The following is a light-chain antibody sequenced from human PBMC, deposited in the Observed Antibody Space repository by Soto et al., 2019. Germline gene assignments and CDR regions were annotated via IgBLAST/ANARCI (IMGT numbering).Light chain of an antibody. CDR1: TGAVTSGHH. CDR2: STD. J-gene: IGLJ2*01. V-gene: IGLV7-43*01. Sequence: QAVVTQESSLTVSPGGTVTLTSASSTGAVTSGHHPHWLQQKPGQAPRTVIYSTDNKQDWTPARFSGSLLGGKAALTVSGVQPEDEAEYYCLFYYGGAQPHGVFGGGTKLTVL. CDR3: LFYYGGAQPHGV.